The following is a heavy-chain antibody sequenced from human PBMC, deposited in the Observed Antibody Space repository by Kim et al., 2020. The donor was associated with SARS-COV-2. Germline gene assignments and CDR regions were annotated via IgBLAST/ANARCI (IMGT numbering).Heavy chain of an antibody. Sequence: ASVKVSCKASGYTFTGYYMHWVRQAPGQGLEWMGRINPNSGDTNYAQKFQGRVTMTRDTSISTAYMELSRLRSDDTAVYYCARDRPSSRTPGGDYWGQGTLVTVSS. D-gene: IGHD6-13*01. CDR3: ARDRPSSRTPGGDY. V-gene: IGHV1-2*06. CDR2: INPNSGDT. J-gene: IGHJ4*02. CDR1: GYTFTGYY.